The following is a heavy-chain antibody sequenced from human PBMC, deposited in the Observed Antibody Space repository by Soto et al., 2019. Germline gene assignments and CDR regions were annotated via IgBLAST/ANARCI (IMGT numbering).Heavy chain of an antibody. CDR2: IYYSGST. D-gene: IGHD2-15*01. CDR3: AWIIGYFFNGVCSGYCSGGSFLQRAFVI. CDR1: GGSISSYY. Sequence: SETLSLTCTASGGSISSYYWSWIRQPPGKGLEWIGYIYYSGSTNYNPSPKSRVTISVDTSKNQFSLKLSSVTAADADVYYCAWIIGYFFNGVCSGYCSGGSFLQRAFVIWDPGKVVPVSS. V-gene: IGHV4-59*01. J-gene: IGHJ3*02.